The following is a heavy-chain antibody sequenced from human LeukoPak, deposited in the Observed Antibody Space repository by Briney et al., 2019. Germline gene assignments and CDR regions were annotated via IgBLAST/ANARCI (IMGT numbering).Heavy chain of an antibody. J-gene: IGHJ6*03. CDR3: ASDTKYSSFNYYYMDV. Sequence: ASVKVSCKASGYTFTGYYIHWVRQAPGQGLEWMGWINPDSGGTNYAQKFQGRVTMTRDTSIRTAYMELSSLRSEDTAVYYCASDTKYSSFNYYYMDVWGKGTTVTISS. V-gene: IGHV1-2*02. CDR1: GYTFTGYY. D-gene: IGHD6-6*01. CDR2: INPDSGGT.